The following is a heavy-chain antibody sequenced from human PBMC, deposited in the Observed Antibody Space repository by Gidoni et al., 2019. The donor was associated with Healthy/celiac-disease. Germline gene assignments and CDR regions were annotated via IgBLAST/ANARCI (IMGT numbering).Heavy chain of an antibody. CDR2: ISYDGSNK. D-gene: IGHD3-9*01. J-gene: IGHJ4*02. Sequence: QVQLVESGGGVVQPGRSLRLSCAASGFTFSSDGMHWVRQAPGKGLEWVAVISYDGSNKYYADSVKGRFTISRDNSKNTLYLQMNSLRAEDTAVYYCAKDLELRYFDWYVWGQGTLVTVSS. CDR3: AKDLELRYFDWYV. V-gene: IGHV3-30*18. CDR1: GFTFSSDG.